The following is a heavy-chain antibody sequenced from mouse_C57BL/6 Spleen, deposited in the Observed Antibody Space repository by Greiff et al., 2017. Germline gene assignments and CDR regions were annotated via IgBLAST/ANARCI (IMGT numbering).Heavy chain of an antibody. CDR2: IYPRSGNT. D-gene: IGHD1-1*01. CDR3: ARGGPHYYGSSFYAMDD. Sequence: QVQLQQSGAELARPGASVKLSCKASGYTFTSYGISWVKQRTGQGLEWIGEIYPRSGNTYYNEKFKGKATLTADKSSSTAYMELRSLTSEDSAVYFCARGGPHYYGSSFYAMDDWGQGTSVTVSS. V-gene: IGHV1-81*01. CDR1: GYTFTSYG. J-gene: IGHJ4*01.